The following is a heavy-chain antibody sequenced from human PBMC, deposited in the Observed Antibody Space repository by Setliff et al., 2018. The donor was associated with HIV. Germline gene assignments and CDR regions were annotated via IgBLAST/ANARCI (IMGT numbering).Heavy chain of an antibody. CDR1: GFTFSTYS. Sequence: PGGSLRLSCAASGFTFSTYSMNWVRQAPGKGLEWVSYISGTSGTMYYADSVKGRFTISRDNAKNSLFLQMNSLTAEDTAVYYCARDPRASYLSYYYYHYSDVWGKGTTVTVSS. V-gene: IGHV3-48*01. J-gene: IGHJ6*03. CDR2: ISGTSGTM. D-gene: IGHD3-16*02. CDR3: ARDPRASYLSYYYYHYSDV.